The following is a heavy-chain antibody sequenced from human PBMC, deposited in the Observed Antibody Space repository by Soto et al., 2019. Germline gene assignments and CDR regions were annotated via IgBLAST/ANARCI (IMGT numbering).Heavy chain of an antibody. J-gene: IGHJ5*02. CDR2: INHSGST. CDR3: ARTPTRRTVTTLNWFDP. D-gene: IGHD4-17*01. Sequence: SVTLSLCCPVYGLSLSCYYLRLIRHPPGKGLERIGEINHSGSTNYNPSLKSRVTISVDTSKNQFSLKLSSVTAADTAVYYCARTPTRRTVTTLNWFDPWGQGILVTVSA. CDR1: GLSLSCYY. V-gene: IGHV4-34*01.